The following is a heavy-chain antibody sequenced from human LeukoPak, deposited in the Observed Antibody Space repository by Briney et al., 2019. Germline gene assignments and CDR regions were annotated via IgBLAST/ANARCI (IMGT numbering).Heavy chain of an antibody. Sequence: GGSLRLSCVASGFTFSKYTMRVRQAPGKGLEWVAGGYGGSSGSTFYAESVKGRFTISRDNSKNTLYLQMNSLRDEDTAIYYCAKDFTPDGVWDIDYWGRGTLITVSS. J-gene: IGHJ4*02. CDR1: GFTFSKYT. D-gene: IGHD4-17*01. CDR2: YGGSSGST. V-gene: IGHV3-23*01. CDR3: AKDFTPDGVWDIDY.